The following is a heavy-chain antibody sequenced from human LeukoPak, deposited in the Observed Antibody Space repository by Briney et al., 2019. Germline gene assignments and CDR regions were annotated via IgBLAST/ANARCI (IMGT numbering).Heavy chain of an antibody. J-gene: IGHJ5*02. Sequence: KPSETLSLTCTVSGGSISSGDYYWSWIRQPPGKGLEWIGYIYYSGSTYYNPSLKSRVTISVDTSKNQFSLKLSSVTAADTAVYYCARERVYCSSTSCYDWFDPWGQGTLVTVSS. V-gene: IGHV4-30-4*01. CDR3: ARERVYCSSTSCYDWFDP. CDR2: IYYSGST. D-gene: IGHD2-2*01. CDR1: GGSISSGDYY.